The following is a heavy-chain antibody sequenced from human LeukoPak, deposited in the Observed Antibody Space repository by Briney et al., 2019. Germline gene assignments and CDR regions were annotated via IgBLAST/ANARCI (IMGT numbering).Heavy chain of an antibody. J-gene: IGHJ4*02. D-gene: IGHD6-13*01. CDR1: GVSISSYY. V-gene: IGHV4-59*01. CDR2: IYYSGST. CDR3: ARIAAAGIDY. Sequence: SETLSLTCTVSGVSISSYYWSWIRQPPGKGLEWIGYIYYSGSTNYNPSLKSRVTISVDTSKNQFSLKLSSVTAADTAVYYCARIAAAGIDYWGQGTLVTVSS.